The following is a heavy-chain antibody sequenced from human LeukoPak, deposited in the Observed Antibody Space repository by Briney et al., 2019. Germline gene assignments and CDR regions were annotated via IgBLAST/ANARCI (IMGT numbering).Heavy chain of an antibody. Sequence: GASVKVSCKASGCTFDNYGISWVRQAPGQGLEWMGWISGYNRNTKYAQRLQGRVIMTTDTSTSTVYMELRSLRSDDTAIYYCARDGLRSEWSYFDYWGQGTLVTVFS. V-gene: IGHV1-18*01. CDR2: ISGYNRNT. D-gene: IGHD3-3*01. J-gene: IGHJ4*02. CDR1: GCTFDNYG. CDR3: ARDGLRSEWSYFDY.